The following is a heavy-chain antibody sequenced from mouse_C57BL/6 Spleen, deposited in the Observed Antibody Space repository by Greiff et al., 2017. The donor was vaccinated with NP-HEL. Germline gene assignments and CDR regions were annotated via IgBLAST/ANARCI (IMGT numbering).Heavy chain of an antibody. CDR2: IDPETGGT. Sequence: VQLQQSGAELVRPGASVTLSCKASGYTFTDYEMHWVKQTPVHGLEWIGAIDPETGGTAYNQKFKGKAILTADKSSSTAYMELRSLTSEDSAVYYCTRRDFTVVATNYFDYWGQGTTLTVSS. CDR1: GYTFTDYE. D-gene: IGHD1-1*01. J-gene: IGHJ2*01. V-gene: IGHV1-15*01. CDR3: TRRDFTVVATNYFDY.